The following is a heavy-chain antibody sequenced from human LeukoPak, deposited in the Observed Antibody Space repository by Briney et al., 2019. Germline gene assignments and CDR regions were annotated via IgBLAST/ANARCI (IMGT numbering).Heavy chain of an antibody. CDR2: IKSKTDGGTT. CDR3: AGDTYYDFWSGYFIYYYYMDV. CDR1: GFTFSKAW. J-gene: IGHJ6*03. Sequence: GGSLRLSCVASGFTFSKAWMSWVRQAPGKGLEWVGRIKSKTDGGTTDYAAPVKGRFTISRDDSKNTLYLQMNSLKTEDTAVYYCAGDTYYDFWSGYFIYYYYMDVWGKGTTVTVSS. V-gene: IGHV3-15*01. D-gene: IGHD3-3*01.